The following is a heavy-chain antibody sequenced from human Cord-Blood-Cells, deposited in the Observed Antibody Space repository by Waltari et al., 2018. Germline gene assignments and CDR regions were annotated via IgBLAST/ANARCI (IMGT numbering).Heavy chain of an antibody. Sequence: QVQLQQWGAGLLKPSETLSLTCAVYGGSFSGYYWSLIRQPPGKGLEWNGEINHSGSTNYNPSLKSRVTISVGTSKNQFSLKLSSVTAADTAVYYCARGWTGTYAFDIWGQGTMVTDSS. CDR2: INHSGST. D-gene: IGHD1-7*01. CDR3: ARGWTGTYAFDI. V-gene: IGHV4-34*01. J-gene: IGHJ3*02. CDR1: GGSFSGYY.